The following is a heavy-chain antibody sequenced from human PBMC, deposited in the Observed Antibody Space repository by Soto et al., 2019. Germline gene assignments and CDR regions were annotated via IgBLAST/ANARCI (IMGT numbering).Heavy chain of an antibody. CDR3: ARDEGLAARYYYYHPMDV. CDR2: INAGNGNT. Sequence: QVHLVQSGAEVKKPGASVKVSCKASGYTFTNYAIHWVRQAPGQRLEWMGWINAGNGNTKYSQNFQGRLTITRDTSASTGYMDLSSLRSEDTAIYYCARDEGLAARYYYYHPMDVWGQGTTVTGSS. D-gene: IGHD6-6*01. CDR1: GYTFTNYA. V-gene: IGHV1-3*01. J-gene: IGHJ6*02.